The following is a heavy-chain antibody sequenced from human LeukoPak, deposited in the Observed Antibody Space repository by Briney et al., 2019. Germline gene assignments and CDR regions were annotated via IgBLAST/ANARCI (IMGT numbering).Heavy chain of an antibody. Sequence: PGGSLRLSCAASGFTFDDYAMHWVRHAPGKGLEWVSGISWNSGSIGYADSVKGRFTISRDNAKNSLYLQMNSLRAEDMALYYCAKDIGITGVGDAFDIWGQGTMVTVSS. CDR1: GFTFDDYA. CDR2: ISWNSGSI. CDR3: AKDIGITGVGDAFDI. J-gene: IGHJ3*02. D-gene: IGHD1-20*01. V-gene: IGHV3-9*03.